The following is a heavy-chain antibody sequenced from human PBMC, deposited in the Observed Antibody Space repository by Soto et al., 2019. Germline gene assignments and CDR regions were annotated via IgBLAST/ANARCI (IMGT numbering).Heavy chain of an antibody. CDR2: INHSGST. V-gene: IGHV4-34*01. J-gene: IGHJ4*02. CDR3: ARDKITGLLDY. Sequence: PSETLSLTCAFYGGSFSGYYWTWIRQPPGTGLEWIGEINHSGSTNYNPSLKSRVTISVDTSKNQFSLKLTSVTAADTAVYYCARDKITGLLDYWGQGTLVTVSS. D-gene: IGHD2-8*02. CDR1: GGSFSGYY.